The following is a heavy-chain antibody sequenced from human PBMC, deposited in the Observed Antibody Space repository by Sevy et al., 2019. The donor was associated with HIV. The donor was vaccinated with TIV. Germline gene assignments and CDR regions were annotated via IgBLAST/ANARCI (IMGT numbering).Heavy chain of an antibody. CDR1: GFTFSSYA. CDR2: ISSNGGIT. Sequence: GGSLRLSCAASGFTFSSYAMHWVRQAPGKGLEYVSAISSNGGITYYADSVKGRFTISRDNSKNTLYLQMGSLRAEDMGVYYCARERRTSSGYEKALDYWGQGTLVTVSS. CDR3: ARERRTSSGYEKALDY. V-gene: IGHV3-64*02. D-gene: IGHD3-22*01. J-gene: IGHJ4*02.